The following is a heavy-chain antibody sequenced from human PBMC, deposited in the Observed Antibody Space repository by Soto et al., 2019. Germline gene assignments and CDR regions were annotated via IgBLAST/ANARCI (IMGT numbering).Heavy chain of an antibody. CDR2: FSGTTSST. D-gene: IGHD1-26*01. CDR3: AKGQKWELPFDY. V-gene: IGHV3-23*01. CDR1: GFIFSSYA. J-gene: IGHJ4*02. Sequence: EVQLLESGGGLVQPGGSLRLSCAASGFIFSSYAMSWVRQAPGKGLEWVSAFSGTTSSTYYAASVKGRFTISRDNSKSTLYLQMNSLKPEDTALYYCAKGQKWELPFDYWGQGALVTVSS.